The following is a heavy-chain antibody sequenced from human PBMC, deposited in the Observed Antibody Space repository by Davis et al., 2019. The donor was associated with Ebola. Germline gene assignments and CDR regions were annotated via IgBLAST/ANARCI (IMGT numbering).Heavy chain of an antibody. CDR1: GGTFSSYA. J-gene: IGHJ4*02. Sequence: SVKVSCKASGGTFSSYAISWVRQAPGQGLEWMGRIIPILGIANYAQKFQGRVTITADKSTSTAYMELSSLRSEDTAVYYCARDSGYDFFDYWGQGTLVTVSS. CDR2: IIPILGIA. D-gene: IGHD5-12*01. CDR3: ARDSGYDFFDY. V-gene: IGHV1-69*04.